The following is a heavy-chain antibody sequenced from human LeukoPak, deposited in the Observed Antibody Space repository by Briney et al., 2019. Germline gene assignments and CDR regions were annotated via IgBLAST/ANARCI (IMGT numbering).Heavy chain of an antibody. Sequence: GGSLRLSWAAAGFTFSSYAMHWVSQAPGEGLEWVAVISYDGSNKYYADSVKGRFTISRDNSKNTLYLQMNSLRAEDTAVYYCARDPDYGEYFQHWGQGTLVTVSS. J-gene: IGHJ1*01. CDR3: ARDPDYGEYFQH. CDR1: GFTFSSYA. D-gene: IGHD4-17*01. CDR2: ISYDGSNK. V-gene: IGHV3-30-3*01.